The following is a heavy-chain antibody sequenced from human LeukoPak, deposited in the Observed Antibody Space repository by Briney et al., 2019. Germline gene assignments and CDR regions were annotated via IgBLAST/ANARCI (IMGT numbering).Heavy chain of an antibody. V-gene: IGHV1-2*04. CDR1: GYTFTGYY. Sequence: ASVKVSCKASGYTFTGYYMHWVRQAPGQGLEWKGWINPNSGGTNYAQKFQGWVTMTRDTSISTAYMELSRLRSDDTAVYYCARGSSWYPNDPVDYWGQGTLVTVSS. J-gene: IGHJ4*02. CDR2: INPNSGGT. CDR3: ARGSSWYPNDPVDY. D-gene: IGHD6-13*01.